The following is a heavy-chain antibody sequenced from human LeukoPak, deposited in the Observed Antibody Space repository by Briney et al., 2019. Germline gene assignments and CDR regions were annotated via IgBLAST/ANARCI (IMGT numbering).Heavy chain of an antibody. D-gene: IGHD2-2*01. CDR1: GFTFSSYW. CDR2: IKHDVSEK. J-gene: IGHJ4*02. CDR3: ARPQLKIVVVPAAIDPHFDY. Sequence: GGSLRLSCAASGFTFSSYWMSWVRRAPGKGLEWVANIKHDVSEKSYVDSVKGRFTISRDNAKHALYLQMNSLRAEDRAVYYCARPQLKIVVVPAAIDPHFDYWGQGTLVTVSS. V-gene: IGHV3-7*01.